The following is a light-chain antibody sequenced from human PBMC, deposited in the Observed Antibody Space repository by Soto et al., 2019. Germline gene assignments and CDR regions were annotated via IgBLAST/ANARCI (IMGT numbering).Light chain of an antibody. CDR2: DND. CDR1: TSNIGNNY. J-gene: IGLJ2*01. V-gene: IGLV1-51*01. CDR3: GTLDSSLSAV. Sequence: QSALTQPPSVSAAPGQKVTISCSGTTSNIGNNYVSWYQQLPGTAPKLLIYDNDKRPSGIPDRFSGSKSGTSATLGITGLQTGDEADYYCGTLDSSLSAVFGGGTQLTVL.